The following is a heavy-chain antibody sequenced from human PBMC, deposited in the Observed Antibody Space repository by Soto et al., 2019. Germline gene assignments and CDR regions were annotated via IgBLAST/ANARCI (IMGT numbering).Heavy chain of an antibody. CDR2: ISLYSDGT. V-gene: IGHV1-18*01. Sequence: ASVKVSCKTSGYTFSNYGITWLRQSAGQPLEWLGWISLYSDGTNYAQKFQGRVSMTTDTSTTTAYMELRSLRSDDTAVYYCARVVPGAEAWFGPWGQGTLVTVSS. CDR1: GYTFSNYG. D-gene: IGHD2-2*01. J-gene: IGHJ5*02. CDR3: ARVVPGAEAWFGP.